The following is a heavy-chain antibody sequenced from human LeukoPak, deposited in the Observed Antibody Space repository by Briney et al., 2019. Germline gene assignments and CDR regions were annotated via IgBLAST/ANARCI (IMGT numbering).Heavy chain of an antibody. J-gene: IGHJ3*02. Sequence: SETLSLTCTVSGGSIRRYYWGWIRQPPGKGLEWIGYIHYSESTKYTPSLKSRVTMSVDTSKNQFPLKLSSVTAADTAVYYCASRSGSFSDALDIWGQGTLVTVSS. CDR3: ASRSGSFSDALDI. CDR2: IHYSEST. D-gene: IGHD3-10*01. CDR1: GGSIRRYY. V-gene: IGHV4-59*08.